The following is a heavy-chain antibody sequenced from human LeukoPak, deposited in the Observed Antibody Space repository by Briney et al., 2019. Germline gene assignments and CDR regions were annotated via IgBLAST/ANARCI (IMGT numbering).Heavy chain of an antibody. J-gene: IGHJ4*02. CDR3: ARDGRWLAYFDY. Sequence: PGGSLRLSCTASGFSFSDYAMHWVRQAPGKGLEWLAIILYDGKNKEYADSVKGRFTISRDNSKKALYLQMNSLRPEDTAVYYCARDGRWLAYFDYWGQGTLVTVSS. D-gene: IGHD6-19*01. V-gene: IGHV3-30*04. CDR2: ILYDGKNK. CDR1: GFSFSDYA.